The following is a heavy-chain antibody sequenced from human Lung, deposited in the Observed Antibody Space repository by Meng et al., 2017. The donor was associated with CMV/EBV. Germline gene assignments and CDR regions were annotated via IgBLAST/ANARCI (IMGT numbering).Heavy chain of an antibody. Sequence: SXTLSLXCTVSGGSVSSTNSYWGWLRQPPGKGLEWIGTIYYSGTTHYNPSLKSRVTISVDTSKNQFSLKLTSVTAADTAVYFCARDGYYDFWSGQYKPSNWYDPWGQGXLVTVSS. CDR2: IYYSGTT. V-gene: IGHV4-39*07. CDR3: ARDGYYDFWSGQYKPSNWYDP. CDR1: GGSVSSTNSY. D-gene: IGHD3-3*01. J-gene: IGHJ5*02.